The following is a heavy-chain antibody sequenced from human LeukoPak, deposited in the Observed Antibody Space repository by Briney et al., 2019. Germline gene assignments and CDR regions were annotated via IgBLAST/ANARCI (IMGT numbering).Heavy chain of an antibody. CDR1: GGSISSYY. CDR3: ARHRELLLWFGELVGPIDY. V-gene: IGHV4-39*01. D-gene: IGHD3-10*01. J-gene: IGHJ4*02. CDR2: IYYSGST. Sequence: SETLSLTCTVSGGSISSYYWSWIRQPPGKGLEWIGSIYYSGSTYYNPSLKSRVTISVDTSKNQFSLKLSSVTAADTAVYYCARHRELLLWFGELVGPIDYWGQGTLVTVSS.